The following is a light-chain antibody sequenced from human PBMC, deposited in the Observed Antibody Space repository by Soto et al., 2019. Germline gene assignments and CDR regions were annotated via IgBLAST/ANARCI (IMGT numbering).Light chain of an antibody. CDR1: SSNIGSHY. V-gene: IGLV1-47*01. Sequence: QSVVTQPPSASGTPGQTVIISSSGSSSNIGSHYVYWYQQLPGAAPKLLIYKNNQRPSGVPDRFSGSKSGTSASLAISGLRSEDEADYYCAAWDDSLSGLVFGGGTQLTVL. CDR3: AAWDDSLSGLV. J-gene: IGLJ2*01. CDR2: KNN.